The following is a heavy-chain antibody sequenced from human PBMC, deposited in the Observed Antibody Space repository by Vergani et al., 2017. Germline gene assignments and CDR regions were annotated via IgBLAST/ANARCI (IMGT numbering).Heavy chain of an antibody. D-gene: IGHD2-15*01. CDR2: IYSGGSST. J-gene: IGHJ4*02. V-gene: IGHV3-23*03. CDR1: GFTFSSYA. CDR3: ARQGELGYSSVVVPAPFDY. Sequence: EVQLLESGGGLVQPGGSLRLSCAASGFTFSSYAMSWVRQAPGKGLEWVSVIYSGGSSTYYADSVKGRFTISGDNSKNTLYLQMNSLRAEDTAVYYCARQGELGYSSVVVPAPFDYWGQGTLVTVSS.